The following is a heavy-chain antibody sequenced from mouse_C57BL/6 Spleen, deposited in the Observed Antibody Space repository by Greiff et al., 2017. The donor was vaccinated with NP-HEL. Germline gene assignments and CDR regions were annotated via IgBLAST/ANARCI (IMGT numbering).Heavy chain of an antibody. J-gene: IGHJ3*01. Sequence: VQLVESGAELVRPGTSVKVSCKASGYAFTNYLIEWVKQRPGQGLEWIGVINPGSGGTNYNEKFKGKATLTADKSSSTAYMQLSSLTSEDSAVYFCARSRAFAYWGQGTLVTVSA. CDR1: GYAFTNYL. CDR2: INPGSGGT. V-gene: IGHV1-54*01. CDR3: ARSRAFAY.